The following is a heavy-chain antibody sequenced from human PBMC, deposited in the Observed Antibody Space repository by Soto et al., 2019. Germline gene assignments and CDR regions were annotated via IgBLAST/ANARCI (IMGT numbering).Heavy chain of an antibody. D-gene: IGHD1-1*01. V-gene: IGHV1-18*01. J-gene: IGHJ4*02. CDR1: GYAFTTYG. CDR3: ARGGYGDY. CDR2: ISAHNGNT. Sequence: QVHLVQSGAEVKKPGASVKVSCKGSGYAFTTYGITWVRQAPGQGLEWMGWISAHNGNTNYAQKLQGRVTVTRDTSTSTVYMELRSLRSDDTAVYYCARGGYGDYWGQGARVTVSS.